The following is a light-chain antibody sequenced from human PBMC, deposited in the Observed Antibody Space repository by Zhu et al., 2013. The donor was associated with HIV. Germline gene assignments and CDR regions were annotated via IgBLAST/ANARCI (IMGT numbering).Light chain of an antibody. Sequence: TQSPATLSVSLGDRVTLSCRAGRDLKTNLAWYQQKPGQAPRLLVEDASFRATGVPDRFIGSGSGTQFTLTISRLEPEDSAVYYCHQYGNSPPTFGQGTKLQIK. V-gene: IGKV3-20*01. CDR1: RDLKTN. J-gene: IGKJ2*01. CDR2: DAS. CDR3: HQYGNSPPT.